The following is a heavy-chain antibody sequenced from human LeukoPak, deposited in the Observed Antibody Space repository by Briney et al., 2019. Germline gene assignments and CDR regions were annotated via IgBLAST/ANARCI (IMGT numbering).Heavy chain of an antibody. J-gene: IGHJ4*02. CDR2: INTAGSTT. V-gene: IGHV3-74*01. D-gene: IGHD1-26*01. CDR1: GFTFTTYW. Sequence: GGSLRLSCAASGFTFTTYWMYWVRQAPGRGPVWVSRINTAGSTTTYAYTVKGRFTISRDNAKNTLYLQMNSLRAGDTAVYYCARVRLVGATGPLDYWGQGTLVTVSS. CDR3: ARVRLVGATGPLDY.